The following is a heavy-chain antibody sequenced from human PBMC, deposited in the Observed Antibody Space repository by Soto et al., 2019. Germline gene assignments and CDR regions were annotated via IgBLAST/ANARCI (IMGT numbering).Heavy chain of an antibody. V-gene: IGHV1-18*01. Sequence: ASVKVSCKASGGTFSSYAISWVRQAPGQGLEWMGWISAYNGNTNYAQKLQGRVTMTTDTSTSTAYMELRSLRSDDTAVYYCARVWDSSGWATYYYYYYGMDGWGQGTKVTVSS. CDR3: ARVWDSSGWATYYYYYYGMDG. CDR1: GGTFSSYA. J-gene: IGHJ6*02. D-gene: IGHD6-19*01. CDR2: ISAYNGNT.